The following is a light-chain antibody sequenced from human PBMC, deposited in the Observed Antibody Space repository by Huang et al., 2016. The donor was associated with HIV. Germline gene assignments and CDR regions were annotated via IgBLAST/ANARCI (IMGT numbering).Light chain of an antibody. Sequence: EVVLTQSPDTLSVSPRERATLSCKTSQSINNNLAWYQQKPGQAPRLLIYRTSTRATGVPARFSGCGSGTEFTLTISNLQSEDFGIYYCQQCSNWPPIYTFGQGTKLEI. V-gene: IGKV3-15*01. CDR3: QQCSNWPPIYT. CDR1: QSINNN. CDR2: RTS. J-gene: IGKJ2*01.